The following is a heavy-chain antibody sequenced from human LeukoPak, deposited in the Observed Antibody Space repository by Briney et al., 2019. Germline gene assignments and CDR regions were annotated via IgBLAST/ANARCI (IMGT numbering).Heavy chain of an antibody. CDR1: GGSISSGDYY. D-gene: IGHD6-13*01. V-gene: IGHV4-30-4*01. Sequence: SETLSLTCTVSGGSISSGDYYWSWIRQPPGKGLEWIGYIYYSGSTYYNPSLKSRVTISVDTSKNQFSQKLSSVTAADTAVYYCAREKIDVAEQGNNWFDPWGQGTLVTVSS. CDR2: IYYSGST. CDR3: AREKIDVAEQGNNWFDP. J-gene: IGHJ5*02.